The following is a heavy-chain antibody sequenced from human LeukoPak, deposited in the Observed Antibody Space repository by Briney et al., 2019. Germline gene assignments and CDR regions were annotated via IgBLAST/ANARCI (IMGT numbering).Heavy chain of an antibody. CDR3: ARGGLSSSWYADAFDI. J-gene: IGHJ3*02. CDR2: IIPIFGTA. D-gene: IGHD6-13*01. Sequence: ASVKVSCKASGGTFSSYAISWVRQAPGQGREWMGGIIPIFGTANYAQKCQWRVTITADKSTSTAYMELSSLRSEDTAVYYCARGGLSSSWYADAFDIWGQGTMVTVSS. V-gene: IGHV1-69*06. CDR1: GGTFSSYA.